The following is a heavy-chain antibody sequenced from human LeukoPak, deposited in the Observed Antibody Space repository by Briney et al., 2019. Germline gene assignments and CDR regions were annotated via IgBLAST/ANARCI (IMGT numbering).Heavy chain of an antibody. CDR1: GGSIDSNS. D-gene: IGHD4-23*01. V-gene: IGHV4-59*01. CDR3: ASYYGGNSGVFDY. Sequence: SETLSLTCTVSGGSIDSNSWTWIRQPPGKGLEWIGYIYYIGSTKYDPSLKSRVTISVDTSKNQFSLKLSSVTAADTAVYYCASYYGGNSGVFDYWGQGTLVTVSS. J-gene: IGHJ4*02. CDR2: IYYIGST.